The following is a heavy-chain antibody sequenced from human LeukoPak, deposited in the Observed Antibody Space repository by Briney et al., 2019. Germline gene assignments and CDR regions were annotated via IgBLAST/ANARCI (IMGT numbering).Heavy chain of an antibody. V-gene: IGHV4-61*01. CDR3: ARSFGSGSYFFDY. D-gene: IGHD3-10*01. CDR1: GGSVSSGSYY. J-gene: IGHJ4*02. Sequence: SETLSLTCTVSGGSVSSGSYYWSWIRQPPGKGLEWIGYIYYSGSTNYNPSLKSRVTISVDTSRNQFSLKLSSVTAADTAMYYCARSFGSGSYFFDYWGQGTLVTVSS. CDR2: IYYSGST.